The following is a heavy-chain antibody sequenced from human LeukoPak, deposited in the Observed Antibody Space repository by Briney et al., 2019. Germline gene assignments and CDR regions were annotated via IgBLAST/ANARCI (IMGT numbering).Heavy chain of an antibody. J-gene: IGHJ3*02. CDR3: ARHKASYYYHSSGGAFDI. V-gene: IGHV3-7*01. Sequence: PSEALSLTCTVSGGSISSSSYYWGWVRQPPGKGLEWVANIKQDGSEKYYVDSVKGRFTISRDNAKNSLFLQMNSLRAEDTAVYYCARHKASYYYHSSGGAFDIWGQGTMVTVSS. D-gene: IGHD3-22*01. CDR2: IKQDGSEK. CDR1: GGSISSSSYY.